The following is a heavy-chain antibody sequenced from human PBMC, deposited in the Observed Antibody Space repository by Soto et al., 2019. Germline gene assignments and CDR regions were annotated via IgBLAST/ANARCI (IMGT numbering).Heavy chain of an antibody. D-gene: IGHD1-1*01. Sequence: ASVKVSCKASGYTFSHYHMHWVRQAPGQGLEWMGILNPGDDVASYAKRFRDRVTMSADMSTGTVYMELSSLRSEDTAVYYCASHGNVYGIDVRAQRTTVTGS. CDR3: ASHGNVYGIDV. CDR2: LNPGDDVA. V-gene: IGHV1-46*01. CDR1: GYTFSHYH. J-gene: IGHJ6*02.